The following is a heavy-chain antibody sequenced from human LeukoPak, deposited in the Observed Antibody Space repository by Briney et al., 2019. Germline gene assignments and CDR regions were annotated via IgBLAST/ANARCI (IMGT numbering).Heavy chain of an antibody. CDR2: IYYSGST. CDR3: SRGFITCQLLPPDY. V-gene: IGHV4-31*03. CDR1: GGSISSGGYY. Sequence: SQTLSLTCTVSGGSISSGGYYWSWIRQHPGKGLEWIGYIYYSGSTYYNPSLKSRVTISVDTSKNQFSLKLSSVTAADTAVYYCSRGFITCQLLPPDYWGQGTLVTVSS. D-gene: IGHD2-2*01. J-gene: IGHJ4*02.